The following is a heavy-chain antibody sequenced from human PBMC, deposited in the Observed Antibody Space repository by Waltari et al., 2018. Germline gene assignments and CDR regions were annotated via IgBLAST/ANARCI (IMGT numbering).Heavy chain of an antibody. V-gene: IGHV1-3*01. J-gene: IGHJ5*02. CDR1: GYTFTRYA. Sequence: QVQLVQSGAEVKKPGASVKVSCKASGYTFTRYAMHWVRQAPGQRLEWMGWINAGNGNTKYSQKFQGRGTITRDTSASTAYMELSSLRSEDTAVYYCARAGYSNWFDPWGQGTLVTVSS. D-gene: IGHD4-4*01. CDR2: INAGNGNT. CDR3: ARAGYSNWFDP.